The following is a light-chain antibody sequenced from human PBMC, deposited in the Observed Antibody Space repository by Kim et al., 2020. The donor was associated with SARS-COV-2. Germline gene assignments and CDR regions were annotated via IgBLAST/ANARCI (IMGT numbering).Light chain of an antibody. CDR2: AAS. V-gene: IGKV1-39*01. CDR3: QQSYSTQYT. J-gene: IGKJ2*01. CDR1: QSISSY. Sequence: SASVGDRVTITCRASQSISSYLNWYQQKPGKAPKLLIYAASSLQSGVPSRFSGSGSGTDFTLTIGSLQPEDFATYYCQQSYSTQYTFGQGTKLEI.